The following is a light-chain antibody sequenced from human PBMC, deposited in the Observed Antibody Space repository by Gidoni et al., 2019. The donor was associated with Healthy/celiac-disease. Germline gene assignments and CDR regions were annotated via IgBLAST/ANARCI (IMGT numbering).Light chain of an antibody. CDR2: DNN. V-gene: IGLV1-51*01. J-gene: IGLJ1*01. CDR3: GTWDSSLSVHYV. CDR1: SSNIGNNY. Sequence: QSVLTQPPSVSAAPGQKVTISCSGSSSNIGNNYVSWYQQRPGTAPKLLIYDNNKRPSGIPDRFSGSKSGTSATLGITGLQTGDEADYYCGTWDSSLSVHYVFGTGTKVTVL.